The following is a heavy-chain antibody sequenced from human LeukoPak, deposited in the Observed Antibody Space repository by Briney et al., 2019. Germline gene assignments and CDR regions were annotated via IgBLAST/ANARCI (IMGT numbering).Heavy chain of an antibody. CDR3: ARVLEWSEPFDY. V-gene: IGHV1-2*02. CDR1: GYTFTGYY. J-gene: IGHJ4*02. D-gene: IGHD3-3*01. Sequence: ASVKVSCKASGYTFTGYYMHWVRQAPGQGLEWMGWINPNSGGTNYAQKFQGRVTMTRDTSISTAYMELSRLRSDATAVYYCARVLEWSEPFDYWGQGTLVTVSS. CDR2: INPNSGGT.